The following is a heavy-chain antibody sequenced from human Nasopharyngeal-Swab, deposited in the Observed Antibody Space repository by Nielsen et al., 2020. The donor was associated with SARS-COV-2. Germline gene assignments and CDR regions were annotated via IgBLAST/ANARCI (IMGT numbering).Heavy chain of an antibody. CDR1: GFTFSSYW. J-gene: IGHJ6*02. CDR2: INSDGSST. V-gene: IGHV3-74*01. D-gene: IGHD2-15*01. Sequence: GGSLRLSCAASGFTFSSYWMHWVRQAPGKGLVWVSRINSDGSSTSYADSVKGRFTISRDNAKNTLYLQMNSLRAEDTAVYYCARGGVVAATQTGNYYYYGMDVWGQGTTVTVSS. CDR3: ARGGVVAATQTGNYYYYGMDV.